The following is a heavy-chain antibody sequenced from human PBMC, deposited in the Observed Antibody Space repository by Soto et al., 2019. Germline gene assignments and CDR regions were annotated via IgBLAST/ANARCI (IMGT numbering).Heavy chain of an antibody. CDR1: GFRFSSYS. V-gene: IGHV3-23*01. Sequence: GGSLRLSCADSGFRFSSYSMSWVRQTPGKGLEWVAAITATGDRTYYADSVTRRFTISRDNSKKTHYLQMTSLRAEDTAMYYCATMNGYFEYWGQGTPVTVSS. CDR2: ITATGDRT. D-gene: IGHD3-22*01. J-gene: IGHJ4*02. CDR3: ATMNGYFEY.